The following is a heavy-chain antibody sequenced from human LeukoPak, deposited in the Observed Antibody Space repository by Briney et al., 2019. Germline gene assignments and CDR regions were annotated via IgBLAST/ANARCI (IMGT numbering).Heavy chain of an antibody. D-gene: IGHD4-23*01. Sequence: PGGSLRLSCAASGFTFSSYAMSWVRQAPGKGLEWVSAISGSGGSTYYADSVKGRFTISRDKSKNTLYLQMNSLRAEDTAVYFCAKDQGYGGKTPNFQHWGQGTLVTVSS. CDR1: GFTFSSYA. CDR3: AKDQGYGGKTPNFQH. CDR2: ISGSGGST. J-gene: IGHJ1*01. V-gene: IGHV3-23*01.